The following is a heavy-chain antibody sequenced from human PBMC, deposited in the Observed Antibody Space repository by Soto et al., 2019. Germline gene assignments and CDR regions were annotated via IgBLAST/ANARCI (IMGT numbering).Heavy chain of an antibody. J-gene: IGHJ4*02. CDR2: IRSKAYGGTT. CDR1: GFSFGDYA. V-gene: IGHV3-49*03. Sequence: PGVSLSLSCSASGFSFGDYAMGWFRQAPGEGLEWVGFIRSKAYGGTTAYAGSVEGRCPLTRDDSSRLGYFKMKSLEREYTAVYFFAIAPMYSASSLPIHFDSWGPGTLVTASS. D-gene: IGHD1-26*01. CDR3: AIAPMYSASSLPIHFDS.